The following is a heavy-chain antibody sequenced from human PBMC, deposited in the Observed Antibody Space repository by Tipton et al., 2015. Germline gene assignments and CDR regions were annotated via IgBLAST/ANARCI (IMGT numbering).Heavy chain of an antibody. CDR1: GFTFSSSW. J-gene: IGHJ4*02. Sequence: SLRLSCAASGFTFSSSWMSWVRQAPGKGLEWVANIKQDGSDKYYVDSVKGRFTFSRDNAKNSLYLQMNRLRAEDTAVYYCARSGGYGWDQWGQGTLVTVSS. CDR2: IKQDGSDK. CDR3: ARSGGYGWDQ. D-gene: IGHD5-12*01. V-gene: IGHV3-7*01.